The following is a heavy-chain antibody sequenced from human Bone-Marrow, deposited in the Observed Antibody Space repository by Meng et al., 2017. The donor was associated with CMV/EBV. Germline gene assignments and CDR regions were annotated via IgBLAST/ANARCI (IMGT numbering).Heavy chain of an antibody. CDR2: IIPIFGTA. V-gene: IGHV1-69*06. J-gene: IGHJ5*02. Sequence: GGTFSSYAISRVRQAPGQGLEWMGGIIPIFGTANYAQKFQGRVTITADKSTSTAYMELSSLRSEDTAVYYCARDPEYSSGWYYWFDPWGQGTLVTVSS. D-gene: IGHD6-19*01. CDR3: ARDPEYSSGWYYWFDP. CDR1: GGTFSSYA.